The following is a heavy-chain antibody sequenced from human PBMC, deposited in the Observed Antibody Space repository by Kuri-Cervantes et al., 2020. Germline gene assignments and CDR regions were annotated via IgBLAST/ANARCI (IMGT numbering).Heavy chain of an antibody. D-gene: IGHD3-9*01. V-gene: IGHV1-69*06. CDR1: GYTFTSYA. Sequence: SVKVSCKASGYTFTSYAISWVRQAPGQGLEWMGGIIPIFGTANYAQKFQGRVTITADKSTSTAYMELSSLRSEDTAVYYCATSQRPLPDAILTGYSGGKIPNYYYYCMDVWGQGTTVTVSS. J-gene: IGHJ6*02. CDR2: IIPIFGTA. CDR3: ATSQRPLPDAILTGYSGGKIPNYYYYCMDV.